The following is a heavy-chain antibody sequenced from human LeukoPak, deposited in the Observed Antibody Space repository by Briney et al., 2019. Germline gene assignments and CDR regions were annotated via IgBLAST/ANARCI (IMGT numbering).Heavy chain of an antibody. Sequence: PGGSLRLSCAASGFTFSNYGMHWVRQAPGKGLEWVSAISGSGGSTYYADSVKGRFTISRDNSKNTLYLQMNSLRAEDTAVYYCAKEQLLFRHYYDSSGYSNWFDPWGQGTLVTVSS. J-gene: IGHJ5*02. CDR3: AKEQLLFRHYYDSSGYSNWFDP. CDR2: ISGSGGST. D-gene: IGHD3-22*01. CDR1: GFTFSNYG. V-gene: IGHV3-23*01.